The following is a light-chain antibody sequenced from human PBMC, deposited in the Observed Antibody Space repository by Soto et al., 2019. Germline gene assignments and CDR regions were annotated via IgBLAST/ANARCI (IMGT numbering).Light chain of an antibody. J-gene: IGKJ1*01. CDR1: QSVSSH. Sequence: EIRMTQSPAILSVSPGESATLSCRASQSVSSHVVWYQQKPGQAPRLLISDSSTTGFPARFSGSGSGTEFTLTISSLQSDDSAIYYCQQFGDWPSFGQGTKVDIK. CDR3: QQFGDWPS. V-gene: IGKV3-15*01. CDR2: DSS.